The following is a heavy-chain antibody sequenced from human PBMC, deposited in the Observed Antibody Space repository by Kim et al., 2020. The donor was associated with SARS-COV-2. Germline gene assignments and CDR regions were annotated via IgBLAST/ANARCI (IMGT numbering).Heavy chain of an antibody. J-gene: IGHJ3*01. CDR1: GFTFSPFA. Sequence: GGSLRLFCTASGFTFSPFAMHWVRQAPGKGLEWVAVIRSDESKRYYAESVKDRFTISRDNSKNTLYLQMNSLRAEDTAIYFCARNYGSATMIGDVWGLGTVVTVSS. V-gene: IGHV3-33*01. D-gene: IGHD3-10*01. CDR2: IRSDESKR. CDR3: ARNYGSATMIGDV.